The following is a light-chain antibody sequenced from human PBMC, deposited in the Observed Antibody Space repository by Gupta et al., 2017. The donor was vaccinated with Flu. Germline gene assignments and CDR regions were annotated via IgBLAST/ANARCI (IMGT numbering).Light chain of an antibody. Sequence: QSVLTQPPSASGNPGQRVTISCSGSNSNIGSRTVNWYQQLPGTAPKLLIYNNNQRPSGVPDRFSDSKSGTSASLAISGLQSEDEADYYCAVWDDSLNGVLFGGGTKLTVL. CDR1: NSNIGSRT. CDR2: NNN. J-gene: IGLJ2*01. CDR3: AVWDDSLNGVL. V-gene: IGLV1-44*01.